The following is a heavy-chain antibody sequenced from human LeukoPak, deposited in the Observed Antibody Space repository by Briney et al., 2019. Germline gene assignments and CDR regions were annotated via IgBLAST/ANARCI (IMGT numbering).Heavy chain of an antibody. CDR3: ARETYYYDSSGYSNFDY. CDR1: GFTFSSYW. D-gene: IGHD3-22*01. CDR2: IKQDGSEK. Sequence: GGSLRLSCAASGFTFSSYWMSRVRQAPGKGLEWVANIKQDGSEKYYVDSVKGRFTISRDNAKNSLYLQMNGLRAENTAVYYCARETYYYDSSGYSNFDYWGQGTLVTVSS. J-gene: IGHJ4*02. V-gene: IGHV3-7*01.